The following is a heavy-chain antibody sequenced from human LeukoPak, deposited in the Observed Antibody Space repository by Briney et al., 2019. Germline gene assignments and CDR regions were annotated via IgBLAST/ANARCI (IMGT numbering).Heavy chain of an antibody. Sequence: PGGSLRLSCAASGFTCSSYGMSWVRQAPGKGLEWVSVISGSGSGTYYADSVKGRFTISRDNSKNTLYLQMNSLRAGDSAVYYCAKRAGISFRFFDYWGQGTLVTVSS. CDR1: GFTCSSYG. CDR2: ISGSGSGT. CDR3: AKRAGISFRFFDY. V-gene: IGHV3-23*01. J-gene: IGHJ4*02.